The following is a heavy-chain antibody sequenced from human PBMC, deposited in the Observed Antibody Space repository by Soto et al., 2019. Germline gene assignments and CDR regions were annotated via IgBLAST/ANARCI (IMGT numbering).Heavy chain of an antibody. D-gene: IGHD3-16*01. CDR2: VYYGGST. V-gene: IGHV4-59*01. J-gene: IGHJ4*02. Sequence: PSLTWTVSVGSISSYNWCCIRHPPGKGLEWFGDVYYGGSTNYKPSLXSRVPVSVXPSKNQFALTLXSVTAXCTAVYYCARRYGGNFDYCGQGTLVTVS. CDR1: VGSISSYN. CDR3: ARRYGGNFDY.